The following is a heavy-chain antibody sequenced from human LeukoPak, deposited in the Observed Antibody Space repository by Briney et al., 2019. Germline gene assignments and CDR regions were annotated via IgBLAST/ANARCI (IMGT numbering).Heavy chain of an antibody. Sequence: GGSLKLSCAASGFTFSSYSMNWVRQAPGKGLEWVSSISSSSSYICYADSVKGRFTISRDNAKNSLYLQMNSLRAEDTAVYYCARDEYSSTSGFDYWGQGTLVTVSS. CDR2: ISSSSSYI. CDR1: GFTFSSYS. D-gene: IGHD6-6*01. V-gene: IGHV3-21*01. CDR3: ARDEYSSTSGFDY. J-gene: IGHJ4*02.